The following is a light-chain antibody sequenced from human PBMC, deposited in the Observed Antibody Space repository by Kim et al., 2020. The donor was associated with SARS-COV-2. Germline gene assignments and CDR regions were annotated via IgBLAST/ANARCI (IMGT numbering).Light chain of an antibody. V-gene: IGKV3-20*01. Sequence: EIVLTQSPGTLSFSPGERATLSCRASQSVSSSYLAWYQQKPGQAPRVLISGASSRATGIPDRFSGSGSGTDFTLTISRLEPEDFAVYYCQQYGSSPFTFGPGTKVDIK. CDR1: QSVSSSY. CDR2: GAS. J-gene: IGKJ3*01. CDR3: QQYGSSPFT.